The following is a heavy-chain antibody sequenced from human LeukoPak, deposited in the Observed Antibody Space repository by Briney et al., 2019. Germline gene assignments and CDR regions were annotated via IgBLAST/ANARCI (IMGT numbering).Heavy chain of an antibody. J-gene: IGHJ1*01. D-gene: IGHD3-22*01. CDR3: ATGNYYDSRGYYTFGH. Sequence: GGSLRLSCAASGFTFSRYWMHWVRQAPGKGLVWVSRINGDGSTTSYADSVKGGFTISRDDAKNTLYLQMNSLRAEDTAVYYCATGNYYDSRGYYTFGHWGQGTLVTVSS. V-gene: IGHV3-74*01. CDR2: INGDGSTT. CDR1: GFTFSRYW.